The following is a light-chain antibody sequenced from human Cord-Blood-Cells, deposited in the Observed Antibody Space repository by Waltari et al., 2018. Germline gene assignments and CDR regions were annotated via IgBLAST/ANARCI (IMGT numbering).Light chain of an antibody. Sequence: DIQMTQSPSSLSASVGDRVTITCQASQDISNYLNWYQQKPGKAPKPLIYDASKLETGVPSRFSGSGSGTDFTFTISSLQPEDIATYYCQQYDNLPFTFGPGTKVDIK. CDR2: DAS. J-gene: IGKJ3*01. CDR1: QDISNY. CDR3: QQYDNLPFT. V-gene: IGKV1-33*01.